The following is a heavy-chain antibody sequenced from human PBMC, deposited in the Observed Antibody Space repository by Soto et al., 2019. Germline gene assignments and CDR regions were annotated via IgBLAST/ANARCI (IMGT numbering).Heavy chain of an antibody. J-gene: IGHJ4*02. Sequence: QVQLQESGPGLVTPSETLSLTCSVTGGSISNHYWSWIRQPPGKRLEWIGYIYYNGNTNYNPSLKSRVTMSVDTSRNQTSLKLTTVTAADTAVYYCTRANWYSEYWGQGTLVTVSS. CDR2: IYYNGNT. CDR3: TRANWYSEY. V-gene: IGHV4-59*11. D-gene: IGHD7-27*01. CDR1: GGSISNHY.